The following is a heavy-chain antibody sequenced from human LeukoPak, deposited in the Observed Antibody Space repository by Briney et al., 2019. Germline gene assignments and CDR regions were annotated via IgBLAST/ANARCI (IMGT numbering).Heavy chain of an antibody. CDR1: GYTFTSCG. CDR2: ISPYTGNT. Sequence: ASVKVSCKASGYTFTSCGISWVRQAPGQGLEWMGSISPYTGNTKHAERFQDRVIMTTDTSTRTAYMELRSLRSDDTAVFYCARDQYDSVWGSYRPYFDYWGQGTLVTVSS. D-gene: IGHD3-16*02. J-gene: IGHJ4*02. CDR3: ARDQYDSVWGSYRPYFDY. V-gene: IGHV1-18*04.